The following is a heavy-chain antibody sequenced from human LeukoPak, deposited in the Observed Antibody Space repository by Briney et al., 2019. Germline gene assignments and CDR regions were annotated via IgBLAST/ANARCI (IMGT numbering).Heavy chain of an antibody. CDR2: INSGSTTI. D-gene: IGHD6-19*01. V-gene: IGHV3-48*04. Sequence: GGSLRLSCAASGFTLSKYSMNWVRQAPGKGLEWVSYINSGSTTIYYAASVRGRFTIFRDNAKNSLYLQMNSLRAEDTAVYYCARDPSVAGTYWYFDLWGRGTLVTVSS. J-gene: IGHJ2*01. CDR3: ARDPSVAGTYWYFDL. CDR1: GFTLSKYS.